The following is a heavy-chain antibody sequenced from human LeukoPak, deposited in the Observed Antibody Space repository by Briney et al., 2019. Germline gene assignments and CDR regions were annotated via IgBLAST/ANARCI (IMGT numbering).Heavy chain of an antibody. CDR2: INPSGGST. Sequence: ASVKLSCKASGYTFTSYLMHWVRQAPGQGLAWMGIINPSGGSTTYAQKFQGRVTMTRDTSTSTVYMALSSLRSEDTAVYYCARKIGYSYGSDYWGQGTLVTVSS. J-gene: IGHJ4*02. CDR3: ARKIGYSYGSDY. V-gene: IGHV1-46*01. CDR1: GYTFTSYL. D-gene: IGHD5-18*01.